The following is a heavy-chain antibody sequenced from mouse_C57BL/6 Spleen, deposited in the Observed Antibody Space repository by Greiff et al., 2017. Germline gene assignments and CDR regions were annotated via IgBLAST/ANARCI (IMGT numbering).Heavy chain of an antibody. V-gene: IGHV1-42*01. J-gene: IGHJ3*01. Sequence: VQLQQSGPELVKPGASVKISCKASGYSFTGYYMNWVKQSPEKCLEWIGEINPSTGGTTYNQKFKAKATLTVDKSSSTAYMQLKSLTSEDSAVYYCARSPGGFAYWGQGTLVTVSA. CDR1: GYSFTGYY. CDR3: ARSPGGFAY. CDR2: INPSTGGT.